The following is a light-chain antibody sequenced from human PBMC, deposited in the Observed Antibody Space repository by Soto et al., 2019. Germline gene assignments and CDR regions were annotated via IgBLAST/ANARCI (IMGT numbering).Light chain of an antibody. CDR2: DAS. J-gene: IGKJ1*01. V-gene: IGKV3-20*01. Sequence: EIVLTQSPGTLSLSPGERATLSCRASQSVSSSSLAWYQQRRGQAPRLLIHDASSRATGIPDRFSGSGSGTDFTLTISRLEPEDFAVYYCRQYGGSPRTFGQGTKVDIK. CDR3: RQYGGSPRT. CDR1: QSVSSSS.